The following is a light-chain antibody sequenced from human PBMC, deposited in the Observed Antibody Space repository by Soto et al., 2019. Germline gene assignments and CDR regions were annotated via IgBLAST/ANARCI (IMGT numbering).Light chain of an antibody. CDR3: SSYTPSSTLV. CDR1: SSDVGAYRF. CDR2: DVS. J-gene: IGLJ7*01. V-gene: IGLV2-14*03. Sequence: QSVLTQPASLSGSPGQSITISCTGTSSDVGAYRFVSWYQQHPGKAPKLIIYDVSDRPSGVSSRFSGSKSGNTASLSISGLRAEEEAVYYCSSYTPSSTLVFGGGTQLTVL.